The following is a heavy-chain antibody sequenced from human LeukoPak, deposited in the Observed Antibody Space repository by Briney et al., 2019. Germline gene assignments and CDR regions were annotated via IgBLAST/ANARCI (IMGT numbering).Heavy chain of an antibody. D-gene: IGHD6-13*01. CDR3: ARDLQQLAL. CDR1: GFTFSSYT. V-gene: IGHV3-21*01. Sequence: GGSLRLSCAASGFTFSSYTMNWVRQAPGKGLAWVSSISSSSSYIYHADSVKGRFTLSRDNAKNSLYLQMNSLRAEDTGVYYCARDLQQLALWGQGTLVTVSS. J-gene: IGHJ4*02. CDR2: ISSSSSYI.